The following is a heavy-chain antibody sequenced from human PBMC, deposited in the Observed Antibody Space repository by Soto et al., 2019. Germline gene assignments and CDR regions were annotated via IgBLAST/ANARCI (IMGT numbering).Heavy chain of an antibody. V-gene: IGHV5-51*01. CDR2: VYPDDSDI. CDR1: GYSFGNFW. Sequence: EVQLVQSGAEVKKPGESLKISCKGSGYSFGNFWIAWVRQMPGKGLEWMGIVYPDDSDIRYSPSFQGQVTISADKSVSTAYLHLSTLRASDTAIYYCAKPLVGGGALDIWGQGTVVTVSS. CDR3: AKPLVGGGALDI. J-gene: IGHJ3*02. D-gene: IGHD1-26*01.